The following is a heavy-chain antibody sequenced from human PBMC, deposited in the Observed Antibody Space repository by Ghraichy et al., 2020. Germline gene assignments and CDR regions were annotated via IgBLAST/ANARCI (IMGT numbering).Heavy chain of an antibody. CDR1: GFTFSSYW. J-gene: IGHJ3*02. Sequence: GGSLRLSCAASGFTFSSYWMSWVRQAPGKGLEWVANIKQDGSEKYYVDSVKGRFTISRDNAKNSLYLQMNSLRAEDTAVYYCARDKLELRYFDRFRPGGAFDIWGQGTMVTVSS. CDR2: IKQDGSEK. V-gene: IGHV3-7*01. D-gene: IGHD3-9*01. CDR3: ARDKLELRYFDRFRPGGAFDI.